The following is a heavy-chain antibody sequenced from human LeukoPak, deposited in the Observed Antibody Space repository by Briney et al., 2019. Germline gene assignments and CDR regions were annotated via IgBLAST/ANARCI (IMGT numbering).Heavy chain of an antibody. J-gene: IGHJ4*02. Sequence: PSQTLSLTCTVSGGSISSGGYYWNWIRQHPGKGLEWIGYIYYSGSTYYNPSLMSRVTISVDTSKNQFSLKLNSVTAADTAVYYCARGLGAARYGGNYWGQGTLVTVSS. CDR3: ARGLGAARYGGNY. CDR2: IYYSGST. V-gene: IGHV4-31*03. D-gene: IGHD6-6*01. CDR1: GGSISSGGYY.